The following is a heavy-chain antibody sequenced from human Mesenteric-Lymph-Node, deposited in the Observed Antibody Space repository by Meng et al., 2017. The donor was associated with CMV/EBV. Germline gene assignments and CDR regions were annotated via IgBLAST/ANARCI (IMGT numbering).Heavy chain of an antibody. CDR2: ISSRSRDI. J-gene: IGHJ4*02. D-gene: IGHD2-8*01. V-gene: IGHV3-21*01. CDR1: YPFIIYD. Sequence: YPFIIYDMDLARPAPGKGLEWVSSISSRSRDIHYKDSVKGRFTTSRDNAKNSLYLPMNICRVDDTAVYYCVRVYCTDGICSTPFDLWGQGTLVTVSS. CDR3: VRVYCTDGICSTPFDL.